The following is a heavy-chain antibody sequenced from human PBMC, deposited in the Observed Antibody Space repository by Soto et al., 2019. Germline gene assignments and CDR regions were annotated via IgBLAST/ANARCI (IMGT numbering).Heavy chain of an antibody. J-gene: IGHJ4*02. D-gene: IGHD1-26*01. CDR1: GYTFTSYA. Sequence: QVQLVQSGAEVKKPGASVKVSCKASGYTFTSYAMHWVRQAPGQRLEWMGWINAGNGNTKYSQKFQGRVTITRDTSASTAYMELSRLRSEDTAVYYCARDGVGATILFDYWGQGTLVTVSS. V-gene: IGHV1-3*01. CDR3: ARDGVGATILFDY. CDR2: INAGNGNT.